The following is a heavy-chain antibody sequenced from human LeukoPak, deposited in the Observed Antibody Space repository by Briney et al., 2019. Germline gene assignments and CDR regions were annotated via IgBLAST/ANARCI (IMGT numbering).Heavy chain of an antibody. D-gene: IGHD3-10*01. J-gene: IGHJ4*02. CDR2: VNPNSGVT. Sequence: ASVKVSCKASGYTFTAYYVHWVRQAPGQGLEWMGWVNPNSGVTSHAQKFQGRVTMTRDTSISTAYMELSRLRSDDTAVYYCARDSEVRGVIDYWGQGTLVTVSS. CDR1: GYTFTAYY. CDR3: ARDSEVRGVIDY. V-gene: IGHV1-2*02.